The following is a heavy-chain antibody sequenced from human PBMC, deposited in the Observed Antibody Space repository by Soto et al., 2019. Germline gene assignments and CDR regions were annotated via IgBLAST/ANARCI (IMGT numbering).Heavy chain of an antibody. CDR3: AHPNFDGTHYDFWSGYYKVPYYFDY. J-gene: IGHJ4*02. CDR1: GLSLSTSGVG. CDR2: IYWNDDK. Sequence: SGPTLVNPTQTLTLTCTFSGLSLSTSGVGVGWIRQPPGKALEWLALIYWNDDKRYSPSLKSRLTITKDTSKNQVVLTMTNMDPVDTATYYCAHPNFDGTHYDFWSGYYKVPYYFDYRGQGPLVTVSS. D-gene: IGHD3-3*01. V-gene: IGHV2-5*01.